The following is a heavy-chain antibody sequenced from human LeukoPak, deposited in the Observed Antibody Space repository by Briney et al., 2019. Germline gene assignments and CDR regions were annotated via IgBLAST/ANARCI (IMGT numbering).Heavy chain of an antibody. D-gene: IGHD1-14*01. V-gene: IGHV1-46*01. Sequence: ASVKVSCKASGYTFTSYYMHWVRQAPGQGLEWMGIINPSGGSTSYAQKYQGRVTMTRDTSTSTVYMELSSLRSEDTAVYYCARDDGPNQAFDYWGQGTLVTVSS. CDR3: ARDDGPNQAFDY. CDR2: INPSGGST. J-gene: IGHJ4*02. CDR1: GYTFTSYY.